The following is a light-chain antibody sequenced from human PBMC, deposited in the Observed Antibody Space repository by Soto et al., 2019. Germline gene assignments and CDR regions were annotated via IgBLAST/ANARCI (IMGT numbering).Light chain of an antibody. Sequence: DIHLTQSPSFLSASVGDRVTITCRPSQAVPHNLAWYQQKPGKPPKLLIYDESTLHSGVPSRFSGRKSGTQFTLTIDSLQPEDFATYYCQQVKTYPRTFGGGTKVEIK. J-gene: IGKJ4*01. V-gene: IGKV1-9*01. CDR2: DES. CDR1: QAVPHN. CDR3: QQVKTYPRT.